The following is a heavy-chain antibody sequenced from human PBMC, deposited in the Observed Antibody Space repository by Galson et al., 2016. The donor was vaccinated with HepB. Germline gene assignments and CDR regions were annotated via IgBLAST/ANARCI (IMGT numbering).Heavy chain of an antibody. J-gene: IGHJ4*02. V-gene: IGHV3-21*06. CDR3: ARWSRGTESSLDF. Sequence: SLRLSCAASGFNFSTFTVNWVRQVPGKGLEWVSSISSSTLYIYYADSLRGRFTVSRDNSKNSLFLQMNSLGADDTAIYYCARWSRGTESSLDFWGQGTLVTVSS. D-gene: IGHD3-10*01. CDR2: ISSSTLYI. CDR1: GFNFSTFT.